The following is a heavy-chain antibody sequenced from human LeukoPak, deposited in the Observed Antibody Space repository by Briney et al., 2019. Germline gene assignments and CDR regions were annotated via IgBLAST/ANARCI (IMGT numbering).Heavy chain of an antibody. V-gene: IGHV3-7*01. J-gene: IGHJ4*02. Sequence: PGGSLRLSCAASGFTFSNYWMSWVRQAPGKGLEWVANIKHDGSEKYYVDSVKGRFTISRDNAKNTLYLQMNSLRAEDTAVYYCASASSHRIAAGGDYWGQGTLVTVSS. CDR1: GFTFSNYW. D-gene: IGHD6-13*01. CDR2: IKHDGSEK. CDR3: ASASSHRIAAGGDY.